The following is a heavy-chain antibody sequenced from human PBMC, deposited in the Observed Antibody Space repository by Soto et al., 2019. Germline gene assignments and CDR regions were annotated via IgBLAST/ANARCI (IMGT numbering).Heavy chain of an antibody. Sequence: QVQLVQSGAEVKKPGSSVKVSCKASGGTFSSYAISWVRQAPGQGREWMGGIIPIFGTANYAQKFQGRVTITADESTSTAYMELSSLRSEDTAVYYCAAQWCGSSCRQGYSDYWGQGTLVTVSS. CDR3: AAQWCGSSCRQGYSDY. J-gene: IGHJ4*02. D-gene: IGHD6-13*01. CDR1: GGTFSSYA. V-gene: IGHV1-69*01. CDR2: IIPIFGTA.